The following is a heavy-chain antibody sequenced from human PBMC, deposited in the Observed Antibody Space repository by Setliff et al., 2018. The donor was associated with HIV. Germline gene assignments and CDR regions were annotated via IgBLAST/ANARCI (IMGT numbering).Heavy chain of an antibody. J-gene: IGHJ3*02. CDR3: AKTVVGDSYALPNDAFDI. CDR2: IYTSGST. CDR1: GVSISNYY. D-gene: IGHD3-16*01. V-gene: IGHV4-4*07. Sequence: PSETLSLTCTVSGVSISNYYWSWIRQPAGKGLEWIGHIYTSGSTNYNPSLKSRVTISVDTSKNRFSLKLSSVTAFDTAVYYCAKTVVGDSYALPNDAFDIWGQGTMVTV.